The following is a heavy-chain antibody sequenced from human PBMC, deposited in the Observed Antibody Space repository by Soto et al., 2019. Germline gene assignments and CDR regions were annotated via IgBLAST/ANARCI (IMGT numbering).Heavy chain of an antibody. V-gene: IGHV4-39*01. CDR2: VYYRGRS. Sequence: ETLSLTCTVSGGSVRNSNYYWGWIRQSPGKGLEWIGSVYYRGRSYSKSSVKSRVTISVDTSKNQFSLNLNSVTASDTAVYFCVSQRTSVLTQAYFDYWGPGALVTVS. CDR1: GGSVRNSNYY. J-gene: IGHJ4*02. D-gene: IGHD2-8*01. CDR3: VSQRTSVLTQAYFDY.